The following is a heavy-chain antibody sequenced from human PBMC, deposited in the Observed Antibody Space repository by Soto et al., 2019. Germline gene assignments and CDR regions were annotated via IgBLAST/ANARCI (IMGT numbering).Heavy chain of an antibody. J-gene: IGHJ5*02. CDR3: TKDQVEGYYDTGGSQGS. V-gene: IGHV3-23*01. CDR1: GFTFSSYA. CDR2: ISGSGSGT. Sequence: FLRLSCAASGFTFSSYAMSWVRQAPGKGLDWVSTISGSGSGTYYADSVKGRFTISRDNSKNTLYLQMDRLRAEDTAVYFCTKDQVEGYYDTGGSQGSWGQATLVTVSS. D-gene: IGHD3-22*01.